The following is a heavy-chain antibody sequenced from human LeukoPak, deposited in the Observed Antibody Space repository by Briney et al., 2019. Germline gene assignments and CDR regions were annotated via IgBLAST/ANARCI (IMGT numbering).Heavy chain of an antibody. D-gene: IGHD3-10*01. J-gene: IGHJ4*02. Sequence: SETLSLTCTVSGDSVSTYYWTWIRQPAGKGLEWIRRLYPSGNTNYNPSLKSRVSMSVDTSKNQFSLKLTSVTAADTAVYYCAREESDFWGQGALVTVSS. CDR2: LYPSGNT. V-gene: IGHV4-4*07. CDR3: AREESDF. CDR1: GDSVSTYY.